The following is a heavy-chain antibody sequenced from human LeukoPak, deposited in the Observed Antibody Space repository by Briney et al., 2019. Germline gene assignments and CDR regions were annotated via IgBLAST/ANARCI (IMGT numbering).Heavy chain of an antibody. J-gene: IGHJ2*01. CDR1: GGSISSDDYY. CDR3: ARQVPGYFGL. V-gene: IGHV4-39*07. Sequence: SETLSLSCSVSGGSISSDDYYWDWIRQLPGESPQWIGSIFYSGVTYYNPSLQSRVTISVDTSKNQFSLNLTSVTAADTAVYYCARQVPGYFGLWGRGTLVSVSS. CDR2: IFYSGVT.